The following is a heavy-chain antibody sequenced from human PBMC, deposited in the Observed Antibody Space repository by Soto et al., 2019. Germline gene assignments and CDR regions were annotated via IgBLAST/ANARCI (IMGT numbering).Heavy chain of an antibody. D-gene: IGHD3-10*01. Sequence: GGSLRLSCAASGFTFSSYAMSWVRQAPGKGLEWVAAIGGTDGKTYYADSVKGRFTISRDNSENTRYLQMSRLRAEDTAVYFCAKGMFSSSPAAAGSFDYWGQGALVTVSS. V-gene: IGHV3-23*01. CDR1: GFTFSSYA. CDR2: IGGTDGKT. CDR3: AKGMFSSSPAAAGSFDY. J-gene: IGHJ4*02.